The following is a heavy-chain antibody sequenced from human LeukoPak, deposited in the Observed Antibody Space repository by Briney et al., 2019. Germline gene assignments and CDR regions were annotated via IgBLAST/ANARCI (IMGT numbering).Heavy chain of an antibody. D-gene: IGHD2-15*01. V-gene: IGHV4-34*01. J-gene: IGHJ4*02. CDR2: INHSGST. CDR1: GGSFSGYY. CDR3: ARLRYCSGGSCYKKLAFDY. Sequence: SETLSLTCAVYGGSFSGYYWSWIRQPPGKGLEWIGEINHSGSTNYNPSLKSRVTISVDTSKNQFSLKLSSVTAADTAVYYCARLRYCSGGSCYKKLAFDYWGQGTLVTVSS.